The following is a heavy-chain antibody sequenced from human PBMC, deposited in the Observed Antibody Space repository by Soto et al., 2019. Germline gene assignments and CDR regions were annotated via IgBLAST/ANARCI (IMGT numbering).Heavy chain of an antibody. V-gene: IGHV3-23*01. D-gene: IGHD3-3*01. CDR1: GFTFSSYA. J-gene: IGHJ4*02. CDR2: ISGSGGST. Sequence: RRLSCAASGFTFSSYAMSWVRQAPGKGLEWVSAISGSGGSTYYADSVKGRFTISRDNSKNTLYLQMNSLRAEDTAVYYCAKLGILEWLFYYWGQGTLVTVSS. CDR3: AKLGILEWLFYY.